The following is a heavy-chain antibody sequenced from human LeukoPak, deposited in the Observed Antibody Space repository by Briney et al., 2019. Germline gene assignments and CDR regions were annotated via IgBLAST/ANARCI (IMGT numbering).Heavy chain of an antibody. Sequence: SETLPLTCTVSGYSISSGYYWGWIRQPPGKGLEWIGYIYYSGSTSYNPSPKSRVTISVDTSKNQFSLKLSSVTAADTAVYYCAREEALGSGSFDYWGQGTLVTVSS. D-gene: IGHD1-26*01. CDR3: AREEALGSGSFDY. CDR2: IYYSGST. J-gene: IGHJ4*02. CDR1: GYSISSGYY. V-gene: IGHV4-61*01.